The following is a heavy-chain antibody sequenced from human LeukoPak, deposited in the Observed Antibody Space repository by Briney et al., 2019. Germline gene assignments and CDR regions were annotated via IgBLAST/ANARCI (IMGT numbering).Heavy chain of an antibody. Sequence: GGSLRLSCAVSGFTFSGSWMSWSRQAPGKGLEWVASINSDGSEGYYADVVKGRFTISRDNAKNSLYLQINSLRAEDTAVYYCARDLGATGYSSSWYLSGAYYYGMDVWGQGTTVTVSS. CDR2: INSDGSEG. V-gene: IGHV3-7*03. CDR3: ARDLGATGYSSSWYLSGAYYYGMDV. J-gene: IGHJ6*02. CDR1: GFTFSGSW. D-gene: IGHD6-13*01.